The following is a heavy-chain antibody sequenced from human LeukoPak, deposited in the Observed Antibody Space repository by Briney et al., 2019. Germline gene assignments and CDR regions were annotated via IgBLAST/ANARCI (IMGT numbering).Heavy chain of an antibody. CDR2: INPNSGDT. V-gene: IGHV1-2*02. Sequence: ASVKVSCKASGYTFTAYYMHWVRQAPGRGLEWMGWINPNSGDTKIAQKFQGRVTMTRDTSISTAYMKLSSLRSDDTAVYYCARGPNYYDSSGFHYRDWGQGTLVTVSS. CDR1: GYTFTAYY. CDR3: ARGPNYYDSSGFHYRD. D-gene: IGHD3-22*01. J-gene: IGHJ4*02.